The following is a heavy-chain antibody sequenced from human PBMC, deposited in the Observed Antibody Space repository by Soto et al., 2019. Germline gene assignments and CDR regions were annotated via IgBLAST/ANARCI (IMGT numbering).Heavy chain of an antibody. CDR2: IFHEGNF. J-gene: IGHJ4*02. CDR3: ARDHKSGEAWSFDD. D-gene: IGHD1-1*01. Sequence: QVQLQESGPELVKPSGTLFLTCAVSGGSIDSSDWWNWVRQTPEKGLEWIGEIFHEGNFIYNPSLKSRVTISVDKSKNQLSLELRSVTAADTALYYCARDHKSGEAWSFDDWGQGILVTVSS. V-gene: IGHV4-4*02. CDR1: GGSIDSSDW.